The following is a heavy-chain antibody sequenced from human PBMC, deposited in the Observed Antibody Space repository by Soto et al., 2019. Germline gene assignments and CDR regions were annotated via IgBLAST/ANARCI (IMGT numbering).Heavy chain of an antibody. J-gene: IGHJ5*02. V-gene: IGHV3-11*06. CDR1: GFTFSDYY. D-gene: IGHD6-19*01. Sequence: PGGSLRLSCAASGFTFSDYYMSWIRQAPGKGLEWISYISSNSNYKNHADSVRGRFTISRDNAKNSLYLQMNGLRAEDTAVYYCVRDGSGNLYLNWFDPWGQGTLVTVSS. CDR3: VRDGSGNLYLNWFDP. CDR2: ISSNSNYK.